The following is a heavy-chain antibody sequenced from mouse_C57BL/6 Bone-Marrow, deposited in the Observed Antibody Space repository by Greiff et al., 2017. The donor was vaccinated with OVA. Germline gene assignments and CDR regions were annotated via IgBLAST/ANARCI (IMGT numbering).Heavy chain of an antibody. D-gene: IGHD1-1*01. CDR3: ARWVYYYGSSWFAY. J-gene: IGHJ3*01. CDR2: IYPRSGNT. V-gene: IGHV1-81*01. Sequence: VMLVESGAELARPGASVKLSCKASGYTFTSYGISWVKQRTGQGLEWIGEIYPRSGNTYYNEKFKGKATLTADKSSSTAYMELRSLTSEDSAVYFCARWVYYYGSSWFAYWGQGTLVTVSA. CDR1: GYTFTSYG.